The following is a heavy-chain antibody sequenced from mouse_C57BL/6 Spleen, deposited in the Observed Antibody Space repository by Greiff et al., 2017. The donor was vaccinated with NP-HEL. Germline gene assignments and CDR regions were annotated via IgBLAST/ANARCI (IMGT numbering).Heavy chain of an antibody. D-gene: IGHD2-4*01. CDR3: TRRDDYDDPFDY. Sequence: VQLQQSGAELVRPGASVTLSCKASGYTFTDYEMHWVKQTPVHGLEWIGAIDPETGGTAYNQKFKGKAILTADKSSSTAYMELRSLTSEDSAVYYFTRRDDYDDPFDYWGQGTTLTVSS. CDR2: IDPETGGT. V-gene: IGHV1-15*01. CDR1: GYTFTDYE. J-gene: IGHJ2*01.